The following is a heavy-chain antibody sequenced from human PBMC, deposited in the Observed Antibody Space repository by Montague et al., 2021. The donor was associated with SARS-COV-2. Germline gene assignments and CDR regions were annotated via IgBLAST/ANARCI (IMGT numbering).Heavy chain of an antibody. D-gene: IGHD6-13*01. V-gene: IGHV4-59*13. CDR3: ARGAGYSSSWYLAFEI. Sequence: SETLSLTCTVSGGSISPYYWSWIRQPPGKGLEWIGYIYYTGGTKYNPSLKSRVSMSVDTSKNQFSLRLTSVGAADTAVYYCARGAGYSSSWYLAFEIWGQGTMVTVSS. J-gene: IGHJ3*02. CDR1: GGSISPYY. CDR2: IYYTGGT.